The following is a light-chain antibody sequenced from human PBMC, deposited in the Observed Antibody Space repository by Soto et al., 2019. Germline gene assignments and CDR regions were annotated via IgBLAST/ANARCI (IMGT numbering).Light chain of an antibody. V-gene: IGLV2-14*01. Sequence: QSALTQPASVSGSPGQSITISCTGTSSDVGGYNYVSWYQQHPGKAPKLMIFEVSNRPSGVSYRFSGSKSGNTASLTISGLQAEDEADYYCRSYTSSSTLYVFGSGTKVTVL. CDR1: SSDVGGYNY. CDR3: RSYTSSSTLYV. J-gene: IGLJ1*01. CDR2: EVS.